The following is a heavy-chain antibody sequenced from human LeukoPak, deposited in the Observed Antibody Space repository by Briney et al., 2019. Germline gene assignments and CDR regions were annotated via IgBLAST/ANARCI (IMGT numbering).Heavy chain of an antibody. D-gene: IGHD2-21*02. J-gene: IGHJ4*02. V-gene: IGHV3-33*01. CDR2: IWYDGSNK. CDR3: ARDCGGDCYNDY. CDR1: GFTFSSYG. Sequence: PGRSLRLSCAASGFTFSSYGMHWVRQAPGKGLEWVAVIWYDGSNKYYADSVKGRFTISRDNSKNTPYLQMNSLRAEDTAVYYCARDCGGDCYNDYWGQGTLVTVSS.